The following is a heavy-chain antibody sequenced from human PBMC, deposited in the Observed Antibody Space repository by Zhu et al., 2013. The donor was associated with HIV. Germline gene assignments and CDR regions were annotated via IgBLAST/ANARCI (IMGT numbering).Heavy chain of an antibody. CDR2: IIPIFGTA. CDR3: ASGYSYGVYYYYGMDV. V-gene: IGHV1-69*06. J-gene: IGHJ6*02. D-gene: IGHD5-18*01. Sequence: QVQLVQSGAEVKKPGSSVKVSCKASGGTFSSYAISWVRQAPGQGLEWMGGIIPIFGTANYAQKFQGRVTITADKSTSTAYMELSSLRSEDTAVYYCASGYSYGVYYYYGMDVWGQGTTVTVSS. CDR1: GGTFSSYA.